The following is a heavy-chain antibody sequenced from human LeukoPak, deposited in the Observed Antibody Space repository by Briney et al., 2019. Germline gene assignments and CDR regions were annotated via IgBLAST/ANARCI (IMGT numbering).Heavy chain of an antibody. D-gene: IGHD4-17*01. CDR2: INPNSGGT. J-gene: IGHJ6*02. CDR1: GHTFTGYY. CDR3: ARDNGDYDRAGDYYYGMDV. Sequence: ASVKVSCKSSGHTFTGYYMHWVRQAPGQGLEWMGWINPNSGGTNYAQKFQGRVTMTRDTSISTAYMELSRPRSDDTAVYYCARDNGDYDRAGDYYYGMDVWGQGATVTVSS. V-gene: IGHV1-2*02.